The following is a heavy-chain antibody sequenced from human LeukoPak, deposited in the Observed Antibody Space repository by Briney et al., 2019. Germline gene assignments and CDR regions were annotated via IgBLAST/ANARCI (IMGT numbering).Heavy chain of an antibody. Sequence: PSETLSLTCTVSGGSISSYYWSWIRQPPGKGLEWIGYIYYSGSTNYNPSLKSRVTISVDTSKNQFSLKLSSVTAADTAVYYCARQGSPRLWLYDYFDYWGQGTLVTVSS. CDR3: ARQGSPRLWLYDYFDY. V-gene: IGHV4-59*08. D-gene: IGHD3-10*01. CDR2: IYYSGST. CDR1: GGSISSYY. J-gene: IGHJ4*02.